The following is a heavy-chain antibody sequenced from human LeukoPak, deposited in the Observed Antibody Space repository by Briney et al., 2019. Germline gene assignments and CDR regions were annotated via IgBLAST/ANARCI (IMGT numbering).Heavy chain of an antibody. D-gene: IGHD6-13*01. J-gene: IGHJ3*02. CDR1: GYTFTSYD. CDR2: MNPNSGNT. CDR3: ARMYSSSWTQYAFDI. V-gene: IGHV1-8*01. Sequence: GASVKVSCKASGYTFTSYDINWVRQATGQGLEWMGWMNPNSGNTGYAQKFQGRVTMTRSTSISTAYMELSSLRSEDTAVYYCARMYSSSWTQYAFDIWGQGTMVTVSS.